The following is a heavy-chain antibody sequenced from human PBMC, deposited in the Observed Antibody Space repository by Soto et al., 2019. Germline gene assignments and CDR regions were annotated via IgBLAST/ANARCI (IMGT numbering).Heavy chain of an antibody. CDR2: ITTDKGKT. J-gene: IGHJ4*01. Sequence: ASVKVSCKTSCYTFTSFGISWVRQAPGQGLEWMGWITTDKGKTNYAQKFQGRVTMTTDTSTSTAYMELRSLRSDDTAVYYCATSSPAFDYWG. V-gene: IGHV1-18*01. CDR3: ATSSPAFDY. CDR1: CYTFTSFG.